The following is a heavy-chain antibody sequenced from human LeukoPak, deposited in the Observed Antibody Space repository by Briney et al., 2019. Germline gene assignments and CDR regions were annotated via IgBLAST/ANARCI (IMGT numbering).Heavy chain of an antibody. CDR3: ARVANYDILTGLGYFDL. D-gene: IGHD3-9*01. CDR1: GGSISSYY. J-gene: IGHJ2*01. Sequence: SETLSLTCTVSGGSISSYYWSWIRQPPGKGLEWIGYIYYSGSTNYNPSLKSRVTISVDTSKNQFSLKLSSVTAADTVVYYCARVANYDILTGLGYFDLWGRGALVTVSS. CDR2: IYYSGST. V-gene: IGHV4-59*01.